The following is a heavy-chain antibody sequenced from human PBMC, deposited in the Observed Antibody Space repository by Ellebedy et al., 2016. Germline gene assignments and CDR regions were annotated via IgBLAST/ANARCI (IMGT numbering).Heavy chain of an antibody. CDR3: VKTFRGGSGSPYFFDY. J-gene: IGHJ4*02. V-gene: IGHV3-74*01. CDR1: GLQFINW. D-gene: IGHD3-10*01. Sequence: GESLKISXTVSGLQFINWMQWVRQAPGKGLVWVSLINHDGTRTYYAESVRGRFTISRDNSKNTLYLQMNSLRAEDTAIYYCVKTFRGGSGSPYFFDYWGQGTLVTVSS. CDR2: INHDGTRT.